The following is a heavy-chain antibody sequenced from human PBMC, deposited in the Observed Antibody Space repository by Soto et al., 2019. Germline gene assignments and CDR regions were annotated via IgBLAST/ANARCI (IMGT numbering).Heavy chain of an antibody. J-gene: IGHJ4*02. V-gene: IGHV3-30*03. CDR2: ISYDGSNT. CDR3: ARGSPPTVVTSLFDY. Sequence: PGGSLRLSCAASGFTFSSYGMHWVRQAPGKGLEWVAIISYDGSNTYYADSVKGRFTISRDNSKNTPYLQMNSLRAEDTAVYYCARGSPPTVVTSLFDYWGQGT. D-gene: IGHD4-17*01. CDR1: GFTFSSYG.